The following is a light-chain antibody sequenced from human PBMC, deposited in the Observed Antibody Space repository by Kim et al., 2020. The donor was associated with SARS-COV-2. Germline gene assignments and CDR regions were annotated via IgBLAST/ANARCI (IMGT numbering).Light chain of an antibody. CDR1: QNINDY. J-gene: IGKJ4*01. CDR2: AAS. Sequence: SVEDRVTITCRASQNINDYLNWYPQKAGKAPKLLLFAASSLQIGVPSRFSGSRSGTAFTLTISSLQPEDFATFFCQQSYSTPLTFGGGTKVDIK. V-gene: IGKV1-39*01. CDR3: QQSYSTPLT.